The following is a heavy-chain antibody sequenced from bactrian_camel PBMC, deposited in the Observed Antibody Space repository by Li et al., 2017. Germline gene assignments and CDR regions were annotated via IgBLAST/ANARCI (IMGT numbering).Heavy chain of an antibody. Sequence: HVQLVESGGGSVQAGGSLTLTCTTNGMSIRNKCMAWFRQVPGQEREGVATIGSRGTTSVYRNYADSVRGRFTVSRDNTKNIVHLQMNTLKPEDTAMYYCAARREACSGPWGSLLPTSYRSWGQGTQVTVS. CDR2: IGSRGTTS. CDR1: GMSIRNKC. CDR3: AARREACSGPWGSLLPTSYRS. V-gene: IGHV3-3*01. J-gene: IGHJ6*01. D-gene: IGHD2*01.